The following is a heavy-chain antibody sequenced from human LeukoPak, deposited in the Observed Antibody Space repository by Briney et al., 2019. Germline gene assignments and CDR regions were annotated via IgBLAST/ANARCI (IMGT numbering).Heavy chain of an antibody. V-gene: IGHV3-23*01. CDR3: AELGITMIGGV. CDR1: GFTFYTYA. CDR2: ISGSGGFT. D-gene: IGHD3-10*02. Sequence: GGSLRLSCAASGFTFYTYAMSWVRQAPGKGLEWVSGISGSGGFTYYADSVKGRFTISRDNSKNTLYLQMNSLRAEDTAVYYCAELGITMIGGVWGKGTTVTISS. J-gene: IGHJ6*04.